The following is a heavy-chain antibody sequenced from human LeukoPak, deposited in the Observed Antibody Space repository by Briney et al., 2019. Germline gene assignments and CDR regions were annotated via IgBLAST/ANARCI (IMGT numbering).Heavy chain of an antibody. CDR3: ARAYQRLGELSLPSY. V-gene: IGHV7-4-1*02. CDR1: GYTFTNYA. CDR2: IHPSTGNP. J-gene: IGHJ4*01. D-gene: IGHD3-16*02. Sequence: ASVKVSCKASGYTFTNYAMNWVRQAPGQGLEWMGWIHPSTGNPTYAQGFTGRFVFSLDTSVSTTYLQISSLKAGDTAVYYCARAYQRLGELSLPSYWGQGTLVTVSS.